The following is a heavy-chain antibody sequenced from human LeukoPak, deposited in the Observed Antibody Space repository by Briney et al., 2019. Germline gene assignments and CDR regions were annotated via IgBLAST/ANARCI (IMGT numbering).Heavy chain of an antibody. J-gene: IGHJ6*02. CDR3: ARQYTDIVVVPAASGMDV. Sequence: ASVKVSCKVSGYTLTELSMHWVRQAPGKGLEWMGGFDPEDGETIYAQKFQGRVTITADESTSTAYMELSSLRSEDTAVYYCARQYTDIVVVPAASGMDVWGQGTTVTVSS. CDR2: FDPEDGET. CDR1: GYTLTELS. D-gene: IGHD2-2*01. V-gene: IGHV1-24*01.